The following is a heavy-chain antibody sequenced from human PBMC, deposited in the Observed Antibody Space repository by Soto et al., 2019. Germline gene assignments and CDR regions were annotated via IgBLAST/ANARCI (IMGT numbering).Heavy chain of an antibody. V-gene: IGHV3-23*01. CDR1: GFTFSSFA. J-gene: IGHJ4*02. CDR3: AKLIQRQQVVTRDFDY. D-gene: IGHD6-13*01. CDR2: ISGSGGST. Sequence: PGGSLRLSCAASGFTFSSFAMNWVRQAPGKGLEWVSAISGSGGSTYYADSVKGRFTISRDNSKNTLYLQMNSLRAEDTAVYYCAKLIQRQQVVTRDFDYWGQGTLVTVSS.